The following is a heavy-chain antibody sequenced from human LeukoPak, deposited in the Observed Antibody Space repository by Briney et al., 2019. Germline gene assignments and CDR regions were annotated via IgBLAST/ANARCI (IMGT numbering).Heavy chain of an antibody. CDR1: GGSISSYY. Sequence: PSETLSLTCTVSGGSISSYYWSWIRQPPGKGLEWIGYIYYSGSTNYNPSLKSRVTISVDTSKNQFSLKLSSVTAADTAVYYWAGGAFGELFGPWDAFDIWGQGTMVTVSS. J-gene: IGHJ3*02. CDR3: AGGAFGELFGPWDAFDI. CDR2: IYYSGST. D-gene: IGHD3-10*01. V-gene: IGHV4-59*01.